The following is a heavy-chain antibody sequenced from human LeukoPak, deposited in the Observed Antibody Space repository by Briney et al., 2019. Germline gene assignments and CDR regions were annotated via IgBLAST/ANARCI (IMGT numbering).Heavy chain of an antibody. CDR2: IYLVGRV. CDR1: GFTLSSNY. V-gene: IGHV3-53*01. J-gene: IGHJ6*03. Sequence: PRGSLRLSCADPGFTLSSNYMSSGRQAPGRGLEWVSHIYLVGRVYHADSVKGRFTISRDNSKNTLYLQMNSLRAEDTAVYYCARDRLAPYSSSWYPYYYYYYYMDVWGKGTTVTISS. D-gene: IGHD6-13*01. CDR3: ARDRLAPYSSSWYPYYYYYYYMDV.